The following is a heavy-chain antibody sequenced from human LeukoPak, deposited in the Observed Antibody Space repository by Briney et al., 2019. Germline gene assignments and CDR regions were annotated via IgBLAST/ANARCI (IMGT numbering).Heavy chain of an antibody. Sequence: SETLSLTCTVSGGSISRYYWSWIRQPPGKGLEWIGYIYYSGSTNYNPSLKSRVTISVDTSKNQFSLKLSSVTAADTAVYYCSSTHYYYYYMDVWGKGTTVTVSS. D-gene: IGHD2-2*01. CDR3: SSTHYYYYYMDV. CDR2: IYYSGST. J-gene: IGHJ6*03. CDR1: GGSISRYY. V-gene: IGHV4-59*01.